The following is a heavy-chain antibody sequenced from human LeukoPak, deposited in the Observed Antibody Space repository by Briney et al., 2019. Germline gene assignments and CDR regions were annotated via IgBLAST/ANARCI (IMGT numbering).Heavy chain of an antibody. CDR3: ATEVRRYFDL. Sequence: ASVKVSCKASGYTFTGNGITWVRQAPGQGLEWMGWISGYNGNTAYAQMFQARVTMTEDTSTDTAYMELSSLRSEDTAVYYCATEVRRYFDLWGRGTLVTVSS. J-gene: IGHJ2*01. D-gene: IGHD1-14*01. CDR1: GYTFTGNG. CDR2: ISGYNGNT. V-gene: IGHV1-18*01.